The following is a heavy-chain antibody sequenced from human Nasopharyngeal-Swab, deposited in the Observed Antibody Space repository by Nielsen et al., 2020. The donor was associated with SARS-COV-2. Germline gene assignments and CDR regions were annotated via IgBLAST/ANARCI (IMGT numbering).Heavy chain of an antibody. CDR2: IYPGDSDT. CDR3: ARRGYDYVWGSYRPESWFDP. CDR1: GYSFTSYW. V-gene: IGHV5-51*01. Sequence: GESLKISCKGSGYSFTSYWIGWVRQMPGKGPEWMGIIYPGDSDTRYSPSFQGQVTISADKSISTAYLQWSSLKASDTAMYYCARRGYDYVWGSYRPESWFDPWGQGTLVTVSS. D-gene: IGHD3-16*02. J-gene: IGHJ5*02.